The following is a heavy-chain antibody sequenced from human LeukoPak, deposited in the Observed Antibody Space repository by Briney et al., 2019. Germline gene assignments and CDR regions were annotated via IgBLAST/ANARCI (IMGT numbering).Heavy chain of an antibody. V-gene: IGHV3-9*01. CDR2: ISWNSGSI. J-gene: IGHJ4*02. Sequence: GRSLRLSCAASGFTFDDYAMHWVRQAPGKGLEWVSGISWNSGSIGYADSVKGRFTISRDNAKNSLYLQMNSLRAEDTALYYCAKDQRSSSYFDYWGQGTLVTVSS. CDR3: AKDQRSSSYFDY. CDR1: GFTFDDYA. D-gene: IGHD6-6*01.